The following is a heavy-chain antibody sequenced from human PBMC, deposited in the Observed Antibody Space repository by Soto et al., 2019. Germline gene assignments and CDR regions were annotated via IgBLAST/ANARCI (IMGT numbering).Heavy chain of an antibody. D-gene: IGHD1-7*01. V-gene: IGHV1-69*13. Sequence: ASVKVSFKASGCTFSSYAISWVRQATGQGLEWMGGIIPIFGTANYAQKFQGRVTITADESTSTAYMELSSLRSEDTAVYYCARDRRGNWNYPPADAFDIWGQGTMVTVSS. CDR1: GCTFSSYA. CDR2: IIPIFGTA. J-gene: IGHJ3*02. CDR3: ARDRRGNWNYPPADAFDI.